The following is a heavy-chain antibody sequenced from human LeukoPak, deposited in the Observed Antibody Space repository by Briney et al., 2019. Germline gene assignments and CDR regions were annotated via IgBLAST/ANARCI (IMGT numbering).Heavy chain of an antibody. Sequence: SVRVSCKASGGTFGSYTITWVRQAPGQGLEWMGRIIPLVDMAKYAQRFQGRVTITADRSTSTAYMELTSLRSEDTAVYYCARYSTVVNSGNLYGMDVWGQGTTVTVSS. CDR3: ARYSTVVNSGNLYGMDV. D-gene: IGHD4-23*01. CDR1: GGTFGSYT. V-gene: IGHV1-69*02. CDR2: IIPLVDMA. J-gene: IGHJ6*02.